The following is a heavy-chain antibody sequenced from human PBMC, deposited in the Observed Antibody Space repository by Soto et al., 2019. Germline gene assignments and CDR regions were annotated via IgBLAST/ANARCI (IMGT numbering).Heavy chain of an antibody. CDR2: ISSSSSTI. CDR1: GFTFSSYS. V-gene: IGHV3-48*02. CDR3: ARADYGDYELGAEYFQH. Sequence: GGSLRLSCAASGFTFSSYSMNWVRQAPGKGLEWVSYISSSSSTIYYADSVKGRFTISRDNAKNSLYLQMNSLRDEDMAVYYCARADYGDYELGAEYFQHWGQGTLVTVSS. D-gene: IGHD4-17*01. J-gene: IGHJ1*01.